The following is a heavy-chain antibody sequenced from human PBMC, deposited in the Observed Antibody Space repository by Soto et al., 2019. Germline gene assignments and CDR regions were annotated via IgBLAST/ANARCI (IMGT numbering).Heavy chain of an antibody. V-gene: IGHV4-4*02. J-gene: IGHJ6*02. CDR3: ARDEAQDYYYGMDV. CDR2: IYHSGST. CDR1: GASISSNNW. Sequence: QVQLQESGPGLVKPSETLSLTCAVSGASISSNNWWSWVRQPPGKGLEWIGEIYHSGSTNYNPSLKRRVPISVDKSKNQFSLKLSSVTAADTAVYYCARDEAQDYYYGMDVWGQGTTVTVSS.